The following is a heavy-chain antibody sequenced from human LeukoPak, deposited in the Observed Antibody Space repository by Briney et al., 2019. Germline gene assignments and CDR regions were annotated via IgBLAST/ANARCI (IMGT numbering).Heavy chain of an antibody. CDR1: GVSSSPYY. Sequence: SETLSLTCTVSGVSSSPYYWTWIRQPPGKGLEWIGYIHTSGSTYYNPSLKRRVTMSVDTSKNQFSLRLSSVTAADTAVYYCVRPGQSSWWVYFNYWGQGTVVTVSS. V-gene: IGHV4-4*09. D-gene: IGHD2-8*01. CDR2: IHTSGST. CDR3: VRPGQSSWWVYFNY. J-gene: IGHJ4*02.